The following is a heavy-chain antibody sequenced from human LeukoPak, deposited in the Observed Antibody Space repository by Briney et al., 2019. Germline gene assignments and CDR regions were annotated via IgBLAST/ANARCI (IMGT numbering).Heavy chain of an antibody. D-gene: IGHD3-22*01. Sequence: AGGSLRLSCAASGFTFSSYEMNWVRQAPGKGLEWVSAISGSGGSTYYADSVKGRFTISRDNSKNTLYLQMNSLRAEDTAVYYCAKDPTDFDSSGQTYFDYWGQGTLVTVSS. CDR2: ISGSGGST. V-gene: IGHV3-23*01. CDR3: AKDPTDFDSSGQTYFDY. J-gene: IGHJ4*02. CDR1: GFTFSSYE.